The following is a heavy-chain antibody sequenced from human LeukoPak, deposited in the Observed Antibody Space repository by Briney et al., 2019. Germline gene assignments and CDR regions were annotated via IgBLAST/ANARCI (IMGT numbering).Heavy chain of an antibody. Sequence: GGSLRLSCAASGFTVRSSYMNWVRQAPGKGLEWVSYISSSGSTIYYADSVKGRFTISRDNAKNSLYLQMNSLRAEDTAVYYCAELGITMIGGVWGKGTTVTISS. CDR2: ISSSGSTI. CDR3: AELGITMIGGV. V-gene: IGHV3-48*03. J-gene: IGHJ6*04. D-gene: IGHD3-10*02. CDR1: GFTVRSSY.